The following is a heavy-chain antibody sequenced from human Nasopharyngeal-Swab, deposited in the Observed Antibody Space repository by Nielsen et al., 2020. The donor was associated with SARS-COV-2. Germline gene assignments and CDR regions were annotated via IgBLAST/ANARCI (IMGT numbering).Heavy chain of an antibody. CDR2: IHYSGTT. CDR3: ARPLNYYYCMGV. CDR1: GGSISSGTYY. Sequence: SETLSLTCTVSGGSISSGTYYWAWIRQPPGKGLEWIGSIHYSGTTYYNPSLTGRVTISVDTSKNQFSLNLNSVTAPDTAVYYCARPLNYYYCMGVWGKGTTVTVSS. J-gene: IGHJ6*03. V-gene: IGHV4-39*01.